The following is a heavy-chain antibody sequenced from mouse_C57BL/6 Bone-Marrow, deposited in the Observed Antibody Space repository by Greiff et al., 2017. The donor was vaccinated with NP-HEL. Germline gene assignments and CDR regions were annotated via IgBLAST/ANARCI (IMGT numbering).Heavy chain of an antibody. CDR1: GYTFTSYW. CDR3: ASYYSNFYFDV. Sequence: QVQLQQPGAELVMPGASVKLSCKASGYTFTSYWMHWVKQRPGQGLEWIGEIDPSDSYTNYNQKFKGKSTLTVYKSSSTAYMQLSSLTSEDSAVYYCASYYSNFYFDVWGTGTTVTVSS. J-gene: IGHJ1*03. D-gene: IGHD2-5*01. CDR2: IDPSDSYT. V-gene: IGHV1-69*01.